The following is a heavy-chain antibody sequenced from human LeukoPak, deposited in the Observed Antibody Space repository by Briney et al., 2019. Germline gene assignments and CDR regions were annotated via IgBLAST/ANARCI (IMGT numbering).Heavy chain of an antibody. D-gene: IGHD3-10*01. CDR3: ARQTGSGLFSLP. CDR1: GGSFSGYY. J-gene: IGHJ4*02. Sequence: SETLSLTCAVYGGSFSGYYWTWIRQPPGKGLEWIGEINHSGSTNYNPSLKSRVTISVDTSKNQFSLKLSSVTAADTAVYYCARQTGSGLFSLPGGQGTLVTVSS. V-gene: IGHV4-34*01. CDR2: INHSGST.